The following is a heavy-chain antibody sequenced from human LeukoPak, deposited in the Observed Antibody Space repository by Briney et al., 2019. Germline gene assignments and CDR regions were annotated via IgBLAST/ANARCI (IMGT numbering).Heavy chain of an antibody. D-gene: IGHD2-21*02. CDR2: MNPNSGNT. CDR3: ARSGSYCGGDCYSEH. J-gene: IGHJ1*01. Sequence: GASVNVSCKASGYTFTSYDINWVRQATGQGLEWMGWMNPNSGNTGYAQKFQGRVTMTRNTSISTAYMELSSLRSEDTAVYYCARSGSYCGGDCYSEHWGQGTLVTVSS. CDR1: GYTFTSYD. V-gene: IGHV1-8*01.